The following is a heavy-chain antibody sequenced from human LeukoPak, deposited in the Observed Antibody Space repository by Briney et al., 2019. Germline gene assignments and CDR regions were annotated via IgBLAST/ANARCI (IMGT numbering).Heavy chain of an antibody. CDR1: GYSFTSYW. J-gene: IGHJ4*02. D-gene: IGHD6-19*01. CDR2: IYPGDSDT. Sequence: GESLKISCKGSGYSFTSYWIGWVRQMPRKGLEWMGIIYPGDSDTRYSPSFQGQVTISADKSISTAYLQWSSLKASDTAIYYCARSISIAVTGFDYRGQGTLVTVSS. V-gene: IGHV5-51*01. CDR3: ARSISIAVTGFDY.